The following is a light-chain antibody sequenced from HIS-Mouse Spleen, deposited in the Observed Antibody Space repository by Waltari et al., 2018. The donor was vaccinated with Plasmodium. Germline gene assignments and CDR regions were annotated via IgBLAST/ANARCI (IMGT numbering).Light chain of an antibody. J-gene: IGLJ2*01. CDR1: KLGDKY. V-gene: IGLV3-1*01. Sequence: SYELTQPPSVSVSPGQTASITCSGDKLGDKYACWYQQKPGQSPLLVIYQDSKRPSGIPERFSGSKSRSTATLTLSGTQAMDEADYYCQAWDSSTVVVGGGTKLTVL. CDR3: QAWDSSTVV. CDR2: QDS.